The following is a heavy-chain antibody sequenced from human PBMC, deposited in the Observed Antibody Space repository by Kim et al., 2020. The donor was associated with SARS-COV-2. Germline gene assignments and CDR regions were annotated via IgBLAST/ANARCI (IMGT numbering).Heavy chain of an antibody. D-gene: IGHD6-19*01. V-gene: IGHV1-69*13. CDR2: IIPIFGTA. CDR3: ARVAVAGTYYFDY. Sequence: SVKVSCKASGGTFSSYAISWVRQAPGQGLEWMGGIIPIFGTANYAQKFQGRVTITADESTSTAYMELSSLRSEDTAVYYCARVAVAGTYYFDYWGQGTLVTVSS. J-gene: IGHJ4*02. CDR1: GGTFSSYA.